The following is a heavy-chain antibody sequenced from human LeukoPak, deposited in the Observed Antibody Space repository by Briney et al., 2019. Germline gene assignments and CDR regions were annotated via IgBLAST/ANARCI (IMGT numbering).Heavy chain of an antibody. V-gene: IGHV3-20*04. CDR3: ARATRRYFDHNDAFDI. J-gene: IGHJ3*02. CDR1: GFTLDDYG. D-gene: IGHD3-9*01. CDR2: INWNGGST. Sequence: GGSLRLSCAASGFTLDDYGMSWVRQAPGKGLEWVSGINWNGGSTGYADSVKGRFTISRDNAKNSLYLQMNSLRAEDTALYYCARATRRYFDHNDAFDIWGQGTMVTVSS.